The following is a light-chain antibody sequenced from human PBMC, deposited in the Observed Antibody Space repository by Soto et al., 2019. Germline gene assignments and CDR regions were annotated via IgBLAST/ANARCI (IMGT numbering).Light chain of an antibody. Sequence: EIVLTKSPATLSVSPGERATLSCRASQSVSSNLAWYQQKPGQAPRLLIYGASTRATGIPARFSGSGSGTEFTLTISSLQSGDFAVYYCQQYADWPRTFGQGTKVQIK. CDR2: GAS. CDR3: QQYADWPRT. CDR1: QSVSSN. J-gene: IGKJ1*01. V-gene: IGKV3-15*01.